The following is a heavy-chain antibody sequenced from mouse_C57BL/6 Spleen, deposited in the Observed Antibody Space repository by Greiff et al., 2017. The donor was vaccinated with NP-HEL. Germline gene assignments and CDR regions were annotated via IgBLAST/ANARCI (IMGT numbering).Heavy chain of an antibody. CDR2: SRNKANDYTT. Sequence: EVKLVESGGGLVQSGRSLRLSCATSGFTFSDFYMEWVRQAPGKGLEWIAASRNKANDYTTEYSASVKGRFIVSRDTSQSILYLQMNALRAEDTAIYYCARDSLRYFDVWGTGTTVTVSS. V-gene: IGHV7-1*01. J-gene: IGHJ1*03. CDR3: ARDSLRYFDV. CDR1: GFTFSDFY.